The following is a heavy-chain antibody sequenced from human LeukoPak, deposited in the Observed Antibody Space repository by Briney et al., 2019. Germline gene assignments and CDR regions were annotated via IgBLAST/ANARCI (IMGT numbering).Heavy chain of an antibody. V-gene: IGHV4-59*08. CDR1: GDSISSYY. CDR3: ASSYSSGWVDY. J-gene: IGHJ4*02. D-gene: IGHD6-19*01. CDR2: IYYSGST. Sequence: SETLSLTCTVSGDSISSYYWSWIRQPPGKGLEWIGYIYYSGSTNYNPSLKSRVTISVDTSKNQFSLKLSSVTAADTAVYYCASSYSSGWVDYWGQGTLVTVSS.